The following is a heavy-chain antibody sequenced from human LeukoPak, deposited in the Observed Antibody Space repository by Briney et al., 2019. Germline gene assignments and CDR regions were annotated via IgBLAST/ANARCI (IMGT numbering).Heavy chain of an antibody. CDR1: GFTFSSYW. CDR2: INRDGSEK. Sequence: GGSLRLSCAASGFTFSSYWMSWVRQAPGEGLEWVANINRDGSEKYYVDSVKGRFTISRDNAKNSLYLQMNSLRAEDTAVYYCARVYGDYREDAFDIWGQGTMVTVSS. CDR3: ARVYGDYREDAFDI. D-gene: IGHD4-17*01. V-gene: IGHV3-7*01. J-gene: IGHJ3*02.